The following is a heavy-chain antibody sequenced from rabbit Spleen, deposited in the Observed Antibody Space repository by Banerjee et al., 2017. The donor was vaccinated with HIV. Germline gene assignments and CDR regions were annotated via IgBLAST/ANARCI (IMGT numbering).Heavy chain of an antibody. CDR2: INAVTGKA. Sequence: QERLVESGGGLVKPEGSLKLSCTASGFSFSYKAVMCWVRQAPGKGLEWIACINAVTGKAVYATWAKGRFTISRTSSTTVTLQMTSLTAADTATYFCAREKSGIVGYDLWGPGTLVTVS. V-gene: IGHV1S45*01. CDR3: AREKSGIVGYDL. CDR1: GFSFSYKAV. J-gene: IGHJ6*01. D-gene: IGHD6-1*01.